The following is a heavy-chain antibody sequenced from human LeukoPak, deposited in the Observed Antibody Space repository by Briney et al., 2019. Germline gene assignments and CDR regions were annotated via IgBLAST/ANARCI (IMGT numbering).Heavy chain of an antibody. D-gene: IGHD6-19*01. Sequence: GGSLRLSCAASRFTFSSYEMNWVRQAPGKGLEWVSYISSSGSTIYYADSVKGRFTISRDNAKNSLYLQMNSLRAEDTAVYYCARDKEQWLLGYYYMDVWGKGTTVTVSS. V-gene: IGHV3-48*03. J-gene: IGHJ6*03. CDR2: ISSSGSTI. CDR3: ARDKEQWLLGYYYMDV. CDR1: RFTFSSYE.